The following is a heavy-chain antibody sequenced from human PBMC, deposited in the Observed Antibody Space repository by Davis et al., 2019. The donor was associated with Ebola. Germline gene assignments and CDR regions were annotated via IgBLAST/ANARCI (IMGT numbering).Heavy chain of an antibody. D-gene: IGHD3-22*01. Sequence: AASVKVSCQASGYTFTSYYMHWVRQAPGQGLEWMGIINPSGGSTSYAQKFQGRVTMTRDTSTSTVYMELSSLRSEDTAVYYCARDRAYYYDSSGYYGTYNWFDPWGQGTLVTVSS. V-gene: IGHV1-46*01. CDR2: INPSGGST. CDR3: ARDRAYYYDSSGYYGTYNWFDP. CDR1: GYTFTSYY. J-gene: IGHJ5*02.